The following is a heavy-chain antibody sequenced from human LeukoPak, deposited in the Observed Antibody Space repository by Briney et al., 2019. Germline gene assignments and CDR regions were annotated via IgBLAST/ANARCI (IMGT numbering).Heavy chain of an antibody. CDR1: GFTFSNYW. D-gene: IGHD1-26*01. CDR3: ARYGGSYYFDN. Sequence: GGSLRLSCAASGFTFSNYWMSWVRQAPGKGLEWVANIKQDGSERYYVDSAKGRFTISRDNAKNSLYLQMNSLRAEDTAVYYCARYGGSYYFDNWGQGTLVTVSS. J-gene: IGHJ4*02. CDR2: IKQDGSER. V-gene: IGHV3-7*01.